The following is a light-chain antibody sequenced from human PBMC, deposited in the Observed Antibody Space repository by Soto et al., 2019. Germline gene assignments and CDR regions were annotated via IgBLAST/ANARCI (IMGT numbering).Light chain of an antibody. CDR1: QSISTW. CDR3: HQRQSWPRT. Sequence: DIQMTQSPSTLSASVGARVTITCRAGQSISTWLAWYQQRPGKAPKLLIYVASSLESGVPSRFSGSGSGTDFTLTISDVEPEDFAVYYCHQRQSWPRTFGQGTKVDIK. CDR2: VAS. V-gene: IGKV1-5*01. J-gene: IGKJ1*01.